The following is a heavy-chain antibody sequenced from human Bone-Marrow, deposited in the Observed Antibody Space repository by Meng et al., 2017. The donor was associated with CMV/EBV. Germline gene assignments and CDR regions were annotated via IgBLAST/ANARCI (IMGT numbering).Heavy chain of an antibody. CDR3: ARGCSSTSCYTAFDY. D-gene: IGHD2-2*02. Sequence: SETLSLTCTVSGGSISSSSYYWGWIRQPPGKGLEWIGSIYYSGSTYYNPSLKSRVTISVDTSKNQFSLKLSSVTAADTAVYYCARGCSSTSCYTAFDYWGQGTLVTVSS. CDR1: GGSISSSSYY. CDR2: IYYSGST. J-gene: IGHJ4*02. V-gene: IGHV4-39*07.